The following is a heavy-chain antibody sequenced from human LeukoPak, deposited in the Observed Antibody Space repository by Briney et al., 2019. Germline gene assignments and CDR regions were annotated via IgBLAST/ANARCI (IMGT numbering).Heavy chain of an antibody. J-gene: IGHJ4*02. CDR3: ARVPYSSGWYDGSDY. V-gene: IGHV1-69*13. Sequence: WASVKVSCKASGGTFSSYAVSWVRQAPGQGLEWMGGIIPIFGTANYAQKFQGRVTITADESTSTAYMELSSLRSEDTAAYYCARVPYSSGWYDGSDYWGQGTLVTVSS. CDR2: IIPIFGTA. D-gene: IGHD6-19*01. CDR1: GGTFSSYA.